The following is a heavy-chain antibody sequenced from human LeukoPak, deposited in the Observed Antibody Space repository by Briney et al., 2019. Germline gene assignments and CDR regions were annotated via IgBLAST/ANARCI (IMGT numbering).Heavy chain of an antibody. D-gene: IGHD3-22*01. Sequence: PSETLSLTCAVYGGSFSGYYWSWIRQPPGKGLDWIGEINHSGSTNYNPSLKSRVTISVNTSKNQFSLKLSSVTAADTAVYYCARMYYYDSSGYPKSGYFDYWGQGTLVTVSS. CDR3: ARMYYYDSSGYPKSGYFDY. CDR1: GGSFSGYY. CDR2: INHSGST. V-gene: IGHV4-34*01. J-gene: IGHJ4*02.